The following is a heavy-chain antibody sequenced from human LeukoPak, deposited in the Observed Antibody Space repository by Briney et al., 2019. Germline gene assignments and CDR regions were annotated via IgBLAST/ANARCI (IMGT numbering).Heavy chain of an antibody. V-gene: IGHV4-39*01. CDR1: GVSISSSSYY. Sequence: ESSETLSLTCTVSGVSISSSSYYWGWIRQPPGKGLEWIGSIYYSGSTYYNPSLKSRVTISVDTSKNQFSLKLSSVTAADTAAYYCATQYYDFWSGRDYWGQGTLVTVSS. J-gene: IGHJ4*02. CDR2: IYYSGST. CDR3: ATQYYDFWSGRDY. D-gene: IGHD3-3*01.